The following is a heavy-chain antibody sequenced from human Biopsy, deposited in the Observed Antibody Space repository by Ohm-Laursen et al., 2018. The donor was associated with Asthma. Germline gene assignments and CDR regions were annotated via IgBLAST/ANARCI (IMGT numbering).Heavy chain of an antibody. CDR3: ARTYYDFLTGQVKDVFGV. D-gene: IGHD3-9*01. Sequence: ASVKVSCKASGYTFINFAIHWVRQAPGQRLEWMGWVPTGNGDTKYSQKFQGRVTITRDTSASTAYMELRSLRSEDTATYYCARTYYDFLTGQVKDVFGVWGQGTMVTVSS. CDR1: GYTFINFA. J-gene: IGHJ3*01. CDR2: VPTGNGDT. V-gene: IGHV1-3*04.